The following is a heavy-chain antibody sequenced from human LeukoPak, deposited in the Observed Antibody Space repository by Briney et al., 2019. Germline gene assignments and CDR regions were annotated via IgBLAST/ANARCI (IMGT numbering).Heavy chain of an antibody. CDR2: IYTSGST. D-gene: IGHD6-13*01. V-gene: IGHV4-4*09. J-gene: IGHJ5*02. CDR1: GGSISSYY. Sequence: SETLSLTCTVSGGSISSYYWSWIRQPPGKGLEWIGYIYTSGSTNYNPSLKSRVTISVDTSKNQFSLKLSSVTAADTAVYYCARWVVSGSSWYSDTNWFDPWGQGTLVTVSS. CDR3: ARWVVSGSSWYSDTNWFDP.